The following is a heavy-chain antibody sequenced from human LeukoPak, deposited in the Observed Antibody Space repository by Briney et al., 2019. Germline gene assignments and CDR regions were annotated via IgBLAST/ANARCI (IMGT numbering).Heavy chain of an antibody. V-gene: IGHV3-23*01. Sequence: GGSLRLSCAASGFTFSSYGMSWVRQAPGKGLEWVSAISGSGGSTYYADSVKGRFTIPRDNSKNTLYLQMNSLRAEDTAVYYCAKDAGSITMIVVAFDIWGQGTMVTVSS. CDR3: AKDAGSITMIVVAFDI. CDR1: GFTFSSYG. J-gene: IGHJ3*02. D-gene: IGHD3-22*01. CDR2: ISGSGGST.